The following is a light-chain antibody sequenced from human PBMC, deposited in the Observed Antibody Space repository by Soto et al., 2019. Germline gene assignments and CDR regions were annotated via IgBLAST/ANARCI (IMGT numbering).Light chain of an antibody. CDR3: SSYTSSSTLFYV. V-gene: IGLV2-14*01. J-gene: IGLJ1*01. CDR2: DVS. Sequence: QSVLTQPASVSGSPGQSMTISCTGTSSDVGGYNYVSWYQQHPGKAPKLMIYDVSNRSSGVSNRFSGSKSGNTASLTISGLQAEDEADYYCSSYTSSSTLFYVFGTGTKVTVL. CDR1: SSDVGGYNY.